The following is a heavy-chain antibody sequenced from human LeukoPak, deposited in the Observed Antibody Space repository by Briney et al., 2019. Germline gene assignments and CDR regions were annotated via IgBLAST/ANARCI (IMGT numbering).Heavy chain of an antibody. CDR2: IYYSGST. V-gene: IGHV4-59*08. D-gene: IGHD2-21*02. CDR1: GGSISSYY. Sequence: SETLSVNCTVSGGSISSYYWSWIRQPPGKGLEWIGYIYYSGSTNYNPSLKSRVTISVDTSKNQFSLKLSSVTAADTAVYYCARRSGDGWAFDIWGQGTMVTVSS. CDR3: ARRSGDGWAFDI. J-gene: IGHJ3*02.